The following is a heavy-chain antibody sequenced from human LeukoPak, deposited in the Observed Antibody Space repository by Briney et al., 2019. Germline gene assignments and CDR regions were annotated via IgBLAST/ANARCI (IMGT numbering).Heavy chain of an antibody. Sequence: PGGSLRLSCAASGFTFSSYAIHWVRQAPGKGLEWVAVISFDGSNKYYADSVRGRFTISRDNSKNTLYLQMNSLRAEDTAVYYCARDDESSSWSFGLLLDYWGQGTLVTVSS. J-gene: IGHJ4*02. CDR2: ISFDGSNK. D-gene: IGHD6-6*01. CDR1: GFTFSSYA. V-gene: IGHV3-30*04. CDR3: ARDDESSSWSFGLLLDY.